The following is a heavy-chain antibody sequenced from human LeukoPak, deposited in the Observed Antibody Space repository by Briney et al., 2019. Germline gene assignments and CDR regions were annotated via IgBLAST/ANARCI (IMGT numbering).Heavy chain of an antibody. CDR3: ARVGSSWNYYFDY. CDR1: GFTFSSYW. CDR2: IKRDGSEK. J-gene: IGHJ4*02. D-gene: IGHD6-13*01. V-gene: IGHV3-7*03. Sequence: PGGSLRLSCAASGFTFSSYWMSWVCQAPGKGLEWVANIKRDGSEKYYVDSVKGRFTISRDNAKNSLYLQMNSLRAEDTAVYYCARVGSSWNYYFDYWGQGTLVTVSS.